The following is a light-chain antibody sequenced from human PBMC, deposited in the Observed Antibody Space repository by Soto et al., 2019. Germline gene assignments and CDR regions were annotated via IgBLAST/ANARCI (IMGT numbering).Light chain of an antibody. CDR3: QQYGSSWT. Sequence: EIVLTQSPGSLSLSPGERATLSCRASQRFSSRYLAWYQQKPGQAPRLLIYDASARATGIPERFSGSGSGTDFTLTISRLEPEDFAVYHCQQYGSSWTFGQGTKVDIK. V-gene: IGKV3-20*01. J-gene: IGKJ1*01. CDR1: QRFSSRY. CDR2: DAS.